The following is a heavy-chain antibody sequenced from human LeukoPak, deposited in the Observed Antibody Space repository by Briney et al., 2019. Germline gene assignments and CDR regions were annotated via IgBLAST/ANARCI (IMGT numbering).Heavy chain of an antibody. D-gene: IGHD4/OR15-4a*01. J-gene: IGHJ4*02. CDR1: GFTFSSYR. CDR3: ARRAGAYSHPYDY. Sequence: GGSLRLSCAASGFTFSSYRMNWVRQAPGKGLEWVSSISSSSSYIYYADSVKGRFTISRDNAKNSLYLQMNSLRAEDTAVYYCARRAGAYSHPYDYWGQGTLVTVSS. CDR2: ISSSSSYI. V-gene: IGHV3-21*01.